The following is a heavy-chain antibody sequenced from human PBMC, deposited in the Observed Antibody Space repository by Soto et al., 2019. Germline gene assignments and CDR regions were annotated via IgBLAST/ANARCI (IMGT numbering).Heavy chain of an antibody. CDR1: GFTVSSYG. CDR3: ARGVSSGWSGSYYFDY. J-gene: IGHJ4*02. D-gene: IGHD6-19*01. Sequence: PGGSLRLCCAASGFTVSSYGLHWVRQAPGKGLEWVAVIWYDGSNKYYADSVKGRFTISRDNSKNTLYLQMNSLRAEDTAVYYCARGVSSGWSGSYYFDYWGQGTLVTVSS. CDR2: IWYDGSNK. V-gene: IGHV3-33*01.